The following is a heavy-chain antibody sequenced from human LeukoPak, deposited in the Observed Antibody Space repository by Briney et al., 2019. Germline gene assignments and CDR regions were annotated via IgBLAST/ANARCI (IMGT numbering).Heavy chain of an antibody. CDR1: GGSISSYY. V-gene: IGHV4-59*01. CDR2: IYYSGST. CDR3: ARGALYDYVWGSYRNYYYYYYMDV. J-gene: IGHJ6*03. Sequence: PSETLSLTCTVSGGSISSYYWSWIRQPPGKGLEWIGYIYYSGSTNYNPSLKSRVTISVDTSKHQFSLKLSSVTAAETAVYYCARGALYDYVWGSYRNYYYYYYMDVWGKGTTVTVSS. D-gene: IGHD3-16*02.